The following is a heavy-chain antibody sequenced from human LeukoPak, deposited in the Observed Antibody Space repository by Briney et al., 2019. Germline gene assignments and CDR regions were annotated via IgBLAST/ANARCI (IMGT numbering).Heavy chain of an antibody. CDR3: ATAGNYRFDY. CDR1: GFTFSNTW. CDR2: IDSDGSTI. V-gene: IGHV3-74*01. J-gene: IGHJ4*02. Sequence: GGALRLSCAGSGFTFSNTWMHWVRQAPGEGLVWVSRIDSDGSTINYADSVKGRFTISRDNARNTLYLQMNSLRVEDTALYFCATAGNYRFDYWGQGTLVTVSS. D-gene: IGHD1-7*01.